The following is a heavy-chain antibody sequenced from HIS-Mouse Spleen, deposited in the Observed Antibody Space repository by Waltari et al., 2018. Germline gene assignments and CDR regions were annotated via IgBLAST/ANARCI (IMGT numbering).Heavy chain of an antibody. CDR3: AREIPYSSSWYDWYFDL. CDR1: GGSISSSSYY. Sequence: QLQLQESGPGLVKPSETLSLTCTVSGGSISSSSYYWGWIRQPPGKGLEWNGSIYYSGRTHYNPALKSRVTISVDTSKNQFSLKRSSVTAADTAVYYCAREIPYSSSWYDWYFDLWGRGTLVTVSS. D-gene: IGHD6-13*01. CDR2: IYYSGRT. V-gene: IGHV4-39*07. J-gene: IGHJ2*01.